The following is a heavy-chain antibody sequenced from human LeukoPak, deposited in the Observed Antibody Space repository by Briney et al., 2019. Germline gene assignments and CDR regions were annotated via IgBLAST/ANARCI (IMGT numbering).Heavy chain of an antibody. J-gene: IGHJ3*02. CDR2: ICYSGST. D-gene: IGHD3-22*01. CDR3: ARLAYYYDSSGYHDPFDI. Sequence: PSETLSLTCTVSGGSISSYYWSWIRQPPGEGLEWIGYICYSGSTNYNPSLKSRVTISVDTSKNQFSLKLSSVTAADTALYYCARLAYYYDSSGYHDPFDIWGQGTMVTVSS. V-gene: IGHV4-59*08. CDR1: GGSISSYY.